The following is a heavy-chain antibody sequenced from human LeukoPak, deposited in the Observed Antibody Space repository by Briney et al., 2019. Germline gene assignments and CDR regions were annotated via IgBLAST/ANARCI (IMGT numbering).Heavy chain of an antibody. CDR1: GASITTTNFG. CDR2: IHDRGSD. V-gene: IGHV4-61*01. CDR3: ARYGLVEFRNAFQY. Sequence: PSETLSLTCSVSGASITTTNFGWTWIRQSPGRGLEWIGYIHDRGSDKYNPALESRATLSVDTSKNQFSLKLNSVTAADTAVYYCARYGLVEFRNAFQYWGQGILVSVSS. D-gene: IGHD6-6*01. J-gene: IGHJ1*01.